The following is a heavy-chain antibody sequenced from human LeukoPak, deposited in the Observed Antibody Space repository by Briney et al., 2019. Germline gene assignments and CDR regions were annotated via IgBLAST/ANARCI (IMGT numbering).Heavy chain of an antibody. CDR2: INPNSGGT. J-gene: IGHJ4*02. Sequence: ASVKVSCKASGYTFTGYFMHWVRQAPGQGLEWMGWINPNSGGTNYAQKFQGRVTMTRDTSIRTAYMELSRLRSDDTAVYYCARSLGYEYSTDYWGQGNLATVSS. CDR3: ARSLGYEYSTDY. CDR1: GYTFTGYF. V-gene: IGHV1-2*02. D-gene: IGHD5-12*01.